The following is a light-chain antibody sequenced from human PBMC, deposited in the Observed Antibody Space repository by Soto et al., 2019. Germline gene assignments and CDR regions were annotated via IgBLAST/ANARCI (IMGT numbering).Light chain of an antibody. Sequence: QSVLTQPPSMSAAPGQKVTISCSGSNSNIGNNYVSWYKQLPGTAPKLLIYDTNKRPSGIPDRFSGSKSGTSATLGITGLQTGDEADYYCGTWDSSLSAVVFGGGTKLTVL. J-gene: IGLJ2*01. CDR3: GTWDSSLSAVV. V-gene: IGLV1-51*01. CDR1: NSNIGNNY. CDR2: DTN.